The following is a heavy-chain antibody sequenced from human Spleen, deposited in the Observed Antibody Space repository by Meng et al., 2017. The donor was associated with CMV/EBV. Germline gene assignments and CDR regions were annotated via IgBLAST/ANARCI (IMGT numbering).Heavy chain of an antibody. CDR1: GFTFSSYS. D-gene: IGHD2-2*01. CDR2: ISSSSSYI. CDR3: ARYCSSTSCYGTNYYYGMDV. Sequence: GGSLRLSCAASGFTFSSYSMNWVRQAPGKGLEWVSSISSSSSYIYYADSMKGRFTISRDNAKNSLYLQMNSLRAEDTAVYYCARYCSSTSCYGTNYYYGMDVWGQGTTVTVSS. V-gene: IGHV3-21*01. J-gene: IGHJ6*02.